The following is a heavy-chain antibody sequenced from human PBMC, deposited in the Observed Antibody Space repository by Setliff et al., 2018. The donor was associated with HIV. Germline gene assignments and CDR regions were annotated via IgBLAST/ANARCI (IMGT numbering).Heavy chain of an antibody. CDR2: IYYSGST. Sequence: PSETLSLTCTVSGASITTDTYYWAWIRQSPGKGLEWLGYIYYSGSTTYNPSLRSRVTISIDTSKNQFSLNLRSVTAADTAVYYCARDPPGYGDSKDYWGQGKLVTVSS. CDR3: ARDPPGYGDSKDY. D-gene: IGHD4-17*01. J-gene: IGHJ4*02. V-gene: IGHV4-61*01. CDR1: GASITTDTYY.